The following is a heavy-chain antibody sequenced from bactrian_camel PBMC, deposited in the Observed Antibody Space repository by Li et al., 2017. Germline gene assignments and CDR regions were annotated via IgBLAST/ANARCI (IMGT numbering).Heavy chain of an antibody. CDR3: GVDTGAPPENLDEWVQWIDS. Sequence: HVQLVESGGGSVQAGGSLRLSCVVSGNTNRVTYWGWFRRYPGQGRVGVARIDNNGITRYVDSVKGRFTISRDKAENTLHLQMNSLQPEDTAMYYCGVDTGAPPENLDEWVQWIDSWGQGTQVTV. V-gene: IGHV3S53*01. D-gene: IGHD3*01. CDR1: GNTNRVTY. J-gene: IGHJ4*01. CDR2: IDNNGIT.